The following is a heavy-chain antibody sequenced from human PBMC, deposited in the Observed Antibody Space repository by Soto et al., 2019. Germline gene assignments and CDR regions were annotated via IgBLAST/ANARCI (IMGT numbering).Heavy chain of an antibody. D-gene: IGHD3-3*01. Sequence: ASVKVSCKASGYTFTTYDINWVRQAPGQGLEWLGWMDPNSGSTGYAQNFQGRITMTRNISRNTAHMELSSLQSEGTAVYYCARERKFDFWRKGLDVWGQGTTVTVSS. CDR2: MDPNSGST. CDR1: GYTFTTYD. V-gene: IGHV1-8*01. CDR3: ARERKFDFWRKGLDV. J-gene: IGHJ6*02.